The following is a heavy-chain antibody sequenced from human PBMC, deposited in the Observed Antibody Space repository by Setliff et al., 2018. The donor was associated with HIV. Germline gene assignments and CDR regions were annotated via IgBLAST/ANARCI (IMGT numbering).Heavy chain of an antibody. CDR2: IYHSGNT. V-gene: IGHV4-38-2*01. CDR3: ARAQLRYLANDFYFDF. CDR1: GYSISSDYY. D-gene: IGHD3-9*01. Sequence: SETLSHTCAASGYSISSDYYWGWIRQPPGKGLEWIGSIYHSGNTYYNPSLKSRVTISVDASKSQFSLKVSSVTAADAAVYYCARAQLRYLANDFYFDFWGQGTPVTV. J-gene: IGHJ4*02.